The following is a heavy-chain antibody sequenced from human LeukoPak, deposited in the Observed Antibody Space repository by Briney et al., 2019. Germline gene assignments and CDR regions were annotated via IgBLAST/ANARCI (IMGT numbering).Heavy chain of an antibody. J-gene: IGHJ1*01. CDR2: IVPVFKTA. Sequence: SVKVSCKASGGTFSQYVISWVRQALGQGLEWMGGIVPVFKTAQYAEKFQGRVTIIADESTRTGYLELSGLTSGDTAMYYCVRDGDGFEYFRYWGQGTQVAVSS. V-gene: IGHV1-69*13. CDR3: VRDGDGFEYFRY. D-gene: IGHD5-24*01. CDR1: GGTFSQYV.